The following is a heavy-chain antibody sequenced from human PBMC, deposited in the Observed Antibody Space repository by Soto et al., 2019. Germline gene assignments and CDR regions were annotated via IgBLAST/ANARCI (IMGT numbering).Heavy chain of an antibody. CDR3: SSRYYYDSSGYYYPYYY. Sequence: GRYPKISSAAYGFTFSNYNMNWVRQAPGKGLEWVSSISSSSSTIYYADSVKGRFTISRDNAKNSLYLQMNSLRDEDTAVYYCSSRYYYDSSGYYYPYYYCGQGA. J-gene: IGHJ4*02. CDR1: GFTFSNYN. V-gene: IGHV3-48*02. CDR2: ISSSSSTI. D-gene: IGHD3-22*01.